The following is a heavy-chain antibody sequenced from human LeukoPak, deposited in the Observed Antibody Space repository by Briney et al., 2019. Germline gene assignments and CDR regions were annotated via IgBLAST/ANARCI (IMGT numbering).Heavy chain of an antibody. V-gene: IGHV1-46*01. CDR3: ARGMPAARAHNWFDP. CDR2: INPSGGST. J-gene: IGHJ5*02. D-gene: IGHD2-2*01. CDR1: GYTFTSYY. Sequence: GASVKVSCKASGYTFTSYYMHWVRQAPGQGLEWMGIINPSGGSTSYAQKFQGRVTMTRDTSTSTVYMELSSLRSEDTAVYYCARGMPAARAHNWFDPWGQGTLVTVSS.